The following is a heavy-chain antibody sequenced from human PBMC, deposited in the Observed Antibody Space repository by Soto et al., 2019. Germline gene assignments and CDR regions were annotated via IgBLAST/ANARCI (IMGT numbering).Heavy chain of an antibody. CDR2: IYYSGST. Sequence: SETLSLTCTVSGGSISSSSYYWGWIRQPPGKGLEWIGSIYYSGSTYYNPSLKSRVTISVDTSKNQFSLKLSSVTAADTAVYYCASGRYDFWSGYQYPPDYWGQGTLVT. V-gene: IGHV4-39*01. CDR3: ASGRYDFWSGYQYPPDY. CDR1: GGSISSSSYY. D-gene: IGHD3-3*01. J-gene: IGHJ4*02.